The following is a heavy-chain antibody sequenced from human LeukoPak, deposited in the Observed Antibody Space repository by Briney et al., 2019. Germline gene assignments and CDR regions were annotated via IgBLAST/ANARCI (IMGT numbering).Heavy chain of an antibody. V-gene: IGHV3-7*01. CDR1: GFTFTNYW. J-gene: IGHJ4*02. CDR2: IKQDESEK. Sequence: GGSLRLSCAASGFTFTNYWTSWVRQAPGRGLEWVANIKQDESEKYYVDSVEGRFTISRDNAKNSLSLQMNSLRGEDTAVYYCVRALGSSSADYWGQGTLVTVSS. CDR3: VRALGSSSADY. D-gene: IGHD6-6*01.